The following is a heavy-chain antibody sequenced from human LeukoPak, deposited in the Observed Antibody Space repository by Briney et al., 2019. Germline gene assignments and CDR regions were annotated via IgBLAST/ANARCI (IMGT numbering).Heavy chain of an antibody. V-gene: IGHV4-4*07. J-gene: IGHJ4*02. D-gene: IGHD1-26*01. CDR3: ARDSSSWELLLFDY. CDR1: GGSISSYY. Sequence: SVTLSLTCTVSGGSISSYYWSWIRQPAGKGLEWIGRIYTSGSTNYNPSLKSRVTMSVDTSKNQFSLKLSSVTAADTAVYYCARDSSSWELLLFDYWGQGTLVTVSS. CDR2: IYTSGST.